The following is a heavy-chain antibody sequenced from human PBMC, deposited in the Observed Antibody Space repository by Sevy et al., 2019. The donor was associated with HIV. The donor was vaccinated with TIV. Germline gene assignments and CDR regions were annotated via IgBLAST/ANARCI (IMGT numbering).Heavy chain of an antibody. V-gene: IGHV1-46*01. D-gene: IGHD6-13*01. CDR1: GYTFTSNY. Sequence: ASVKVSCKASGYTFTSNYMHWVRQAPGQGLEWMGIINPSGVSASYAQKFQGRVTVTRDTSTSTVYMGLSSLRSEDTAVYYCARDRAAAGKKYYYYGMDVWGQGTTVTVSS. CDR2: INPSGVSA. CDR3: ARDRAAAGKKYYYYGMDV. J-gene: IGHJ6*02.